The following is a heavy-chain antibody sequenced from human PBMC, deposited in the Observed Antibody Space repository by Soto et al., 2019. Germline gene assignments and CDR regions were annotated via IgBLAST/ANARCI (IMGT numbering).Heavy chain of an antibody. CDR1: GGSISSYY. V-gene: IGHV4-59*01. CDR3: ARMRTQTGATIDY. D-gene: IGHD3-10*01. CDR2: IYYSGST. J-gene: IGHJ4*02. Sequence: SETLSLTCAVSGGSISSYYWSWIRQPPGKGLEWIGYIYYSGSTNYNPSLKSRVTISVDTSKNQFSLKLSSVTAADTAVYYCARMRTQTGATIDYWGQGTLVTVFS.